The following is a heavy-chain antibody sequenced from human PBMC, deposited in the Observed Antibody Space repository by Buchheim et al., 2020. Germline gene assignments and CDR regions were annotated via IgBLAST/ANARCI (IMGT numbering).Heavy chain of an antibody. V-gene: IGHV3-48*03. D-gene: IGHD3-22*01. CDR2: ISSSGSTI. Sequence: EVQLVESGGGLVQPGGSLRLSCAASGFTFSSYEMNWVRQAPGKGLEWVSYISSSGSTIYYADSVKGRFTIPRANATNPLYLQMNSLRAEDTAVYYCARDYYDSSGYYGLYYYYGMDVWGQGTT. J-gene: IGHJ6*02. CDR1: GFTFSSYE. CDR3: ARDYYDSSGYYGLYYYYGMDV.